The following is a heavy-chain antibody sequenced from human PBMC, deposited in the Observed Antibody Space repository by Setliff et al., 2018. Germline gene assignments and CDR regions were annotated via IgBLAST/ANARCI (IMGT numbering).Heavy chain of an antibody. J-gene: IGHJ4*02. CDR2: INNYNTNT. CDR3: ARINFYVSSGHYYAPDY. Sequence: ASVKVSCKASGYTFTDYGVTWVRQAPGQGLEWVGWINNYNTNTNYAQKLQGRVAMTTDTSTSTAYMELRSLRSDDSAVYYCARINFYVSSGHYYAPDYWGQGTLVTVSS. V-gene: IGHV1-18*01. D-gene: IGHD3-22*01. CDR1: GYTFTDYG.